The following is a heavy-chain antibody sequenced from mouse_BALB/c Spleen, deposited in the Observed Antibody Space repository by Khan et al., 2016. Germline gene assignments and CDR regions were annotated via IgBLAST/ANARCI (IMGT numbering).Heavy chain of an antibody. Sequence: EVELVESGGGLVKPGGSLKLSCAASGFNFSSYTMSWVRQTPEKRLEWVATISSGGSYTYYPDNMQGRFTISRDNAKNTLYLQISSLKSEDTSMYYCTRDSSGGFAYWGQGTLVTVSA. CDR3: TRDSSGGFAY. CDR1: GFNFSSYT. J-gene: IGHJ3*01. CDR2: ISSGGSYT. V-gene: IGHV5-6-4*01. D-gene: IGHD3-1*01.